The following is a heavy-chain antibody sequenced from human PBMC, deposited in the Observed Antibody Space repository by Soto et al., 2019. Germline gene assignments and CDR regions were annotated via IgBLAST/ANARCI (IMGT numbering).Heavy chain of an antibody. Sequence: EVQLVESGGGLVKPGRSLRLSCTASGFTFGDYAMSWFRQAPGKGLEWVGFIRSKAYGGTTDYAASVKGRFTISRDDSKSIAYLQMNSLKTEDTAVYYCTSGAENYYYYGMDVCGQGTTGTVSS. V-gene: IGHV3-49*05. CDR1: GFTFGDYA. CDR2: IRSKAYGGTT. J-gene: IGHJ6*02. CDR3: TSGAENYYYYGMDV.